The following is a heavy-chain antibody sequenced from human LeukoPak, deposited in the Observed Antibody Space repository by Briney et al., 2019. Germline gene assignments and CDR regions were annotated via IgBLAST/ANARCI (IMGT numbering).Heavy chain of an antibody. CDR3: ARESGSYLWRSWLNP. J-gene: IGHJ5*02. Sequence: SETLSLTCTVSGGSISIYYWSWIRQPAGKGLEWIGRIYTSGTTHYNPSLKSRVTISVDTSKNQFSLKLNSVTAADTAVYYCARESGSYLWRSWLNPWGQGTLVTVSS. CDR2: IYTSGTT. V-gene: IGHV4-4*07. D-gene: IGHD3-16*01. CDR1: GGSISIYY.